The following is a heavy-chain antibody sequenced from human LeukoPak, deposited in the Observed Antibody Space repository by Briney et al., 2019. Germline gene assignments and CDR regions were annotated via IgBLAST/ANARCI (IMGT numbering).Heavy chain of an antibody. CDR3: AKLKQWQPQRYFFEY. D-gene: IGHD6-19*01. CDR2: FSGTSST. Sequence: GGSLRLSCAASGFTFSSYAMSWVRQAPGKGLEWVSTFSGTSSTSYADAVKGRVTISRDNSKNILYLQMNSLRAEDTAVYYCAKLKQWQPQRYFFEYWGQGALVTVAS. J-gene: IGHJ4*02. V-gene: IGHV3-23*01. CDR1: GFTFSSYA.